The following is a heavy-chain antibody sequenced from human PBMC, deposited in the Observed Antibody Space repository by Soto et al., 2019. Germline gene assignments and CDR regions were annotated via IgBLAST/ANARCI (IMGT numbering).Heavy chain of an antibody. Sequence: SETLSLTCGVSGGSLSGATYSWNWIRQPPGKGLEWIGYIFPSGTTYYNPSLKSRVTISMDVSKNQFSLSLRSLTAADTAVYYCARSREFDYWSQGTLVTVSS. CDR2: IFPSGTT. V-gene: IGHV4-30-2*01. J-gene: IGHJ4*02. CDR1: GGSLSGATYS. CDR3: ARSREFDY.